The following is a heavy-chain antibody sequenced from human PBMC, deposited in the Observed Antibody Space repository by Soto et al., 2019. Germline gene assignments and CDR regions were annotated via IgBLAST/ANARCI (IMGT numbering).Heavy chain of an antibody. V-gene: IGHV1-69*13. CDR3: ARDNVMDDFWSGYYTGIIGGYMAV. CDR1: GGTFSSYA. J-gene: IGHJ6*02. D-gene: IGHD3-3*01. Sequence: SVKVSCKASGGTFSSYAISWVRQAPGQGLEWMGGIIPIFGTANYAQKVQGRVTITADESTSTAYMELSSLRSEDTAVYYCARDNVMDDFWSGYYTGIIGGYMAVWGQGTTVTGSS. CDR2: IIPIFGTA.